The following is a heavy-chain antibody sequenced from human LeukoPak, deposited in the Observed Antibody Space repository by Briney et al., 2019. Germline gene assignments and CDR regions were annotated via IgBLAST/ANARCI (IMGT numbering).Heavy chain of an antibody. CDR2: ISNTGNT. D-gene: IGHD2-15*01. CDR1: GGSIGSYY. V-gene: IGHV4-59*01. Sequence: SETLPLTCTVSGGSIGSYYWSWIRQPPGKGLEWIGYISNTGNTNYIPSLKSRVTISVDTSKNQLSLKLSSVTAADTAVYYCVRSGGRSGGDYWGQGTLVTVSS. J-gene: IGHJ4*02. CDR3: VRSGGRSGGDY.